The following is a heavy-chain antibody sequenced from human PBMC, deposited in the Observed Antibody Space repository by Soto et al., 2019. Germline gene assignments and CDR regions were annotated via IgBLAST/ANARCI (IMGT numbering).Heavy chain of an antibody. J-gene: IGHJ4*02. V-gene: IGHV1-69*02. CDR3: ARSYGSGSRPFDY. D-gene: IGHD3-10*01. CDR2: IIPVLSMS. Sequence: QVQLVQSGAEVKKPGSSVKVSCKASGGTFNSYTLSWVRQAPGQGLEWMGRIIPVLSMSTYAQKFQGRVSLIADKSTNTAYMELYSLRSDDTAVYYCARSYGSGSRPFDYWGQGTLVTVSS. CDR1: GGTFNSYT.